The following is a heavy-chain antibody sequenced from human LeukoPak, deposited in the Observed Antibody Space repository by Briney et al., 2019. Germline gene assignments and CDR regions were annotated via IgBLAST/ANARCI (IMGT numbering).Heavy chain of an antibody. CDR2: IRLSDSDT. Sequence: GESLKISCKGSGDSITNYWIGWVRQMPGKGLEWMGIIRLSDSDTRYSPSFQGQVTISADKSISTAYLQWSSLKASDTAMYYCARGGAAAYAFDIWGQGTMVTVSS. CDR3: ARGGAAAYAFDI. CDR1: GDSITNYW. J-gene: IGHJ3*02. V-gene: IGHV5-51*01. D-gene: IGHD6-13*01.